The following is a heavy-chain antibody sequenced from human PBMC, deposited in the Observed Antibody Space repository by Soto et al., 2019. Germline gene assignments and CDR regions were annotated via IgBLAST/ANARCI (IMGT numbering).Heavy chain of an antibody. CDR3: ARHDGSGGDYFDY. Sequence: QLQLQESGPGLVKPSETLSLTCTVSGGSISSTSYYWAWIRQPPGKGLEWIGRIYYSGSTYYNPSLKSRVTISVDTSKNQFSLKLSSVTAADTAVFYCARHDGSGGDYFDYWGQGTLVTVSS. CDR2: IYYSGST. J-gene: IGHJ4*02. V-gene: IGHV4-39*01. D-gene: IGHD2-15*01. CDR1: GGSISSTSYY.